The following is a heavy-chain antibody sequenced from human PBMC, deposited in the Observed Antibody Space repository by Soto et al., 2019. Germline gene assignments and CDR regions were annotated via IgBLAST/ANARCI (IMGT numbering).Heavy chain of an antibody. CDR3: AKGRSYYYYYGVDV. J-gene: IGHJ6*02. Sequence: PGGPLRISYAASGYPFSRCAMCWVRQAPGKGLEWVSDIIDSGGSTYYADSVKGRFTISRDNSKSTLYLQMNSLRAEDTALYYCAKGRSYYYYYGVDVWGQGTTVTVSS. CDR1: GYPFSRCA. CDR2: IIDSGGST. V-gene: IGHV3-23*01.